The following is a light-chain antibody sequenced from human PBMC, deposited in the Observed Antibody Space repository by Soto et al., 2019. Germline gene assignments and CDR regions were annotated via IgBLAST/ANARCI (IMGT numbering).Light chain of an antibody. J-gene: IGKJ3*01. CDR3: QQYGSSPT. V-gene: IGKV3-15*01. CDR2: GAS. CDR1: QSVSGN. Sequence: EIVMTQSPATLSVSPGERATLSCRASQSVSGNLAWYQQKPGQAPRLLIYGASTRATGIPARFSGSGSGTEFTLTISRLEPEDFAVYYCQQYGSSPTFGPGTKMHFK.